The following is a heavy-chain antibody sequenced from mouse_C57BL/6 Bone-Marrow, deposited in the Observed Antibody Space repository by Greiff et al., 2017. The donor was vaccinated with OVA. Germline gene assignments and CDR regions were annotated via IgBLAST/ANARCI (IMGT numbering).Heavy chain of an antibody. D-gene: IGHD1-1*01. CDR1: GFTFSSYA. J-gene: IGHJ2*01. Sequence: EVQGVESGGGLVKPGGSLKLSCAASGFTFSSYAMSWVRQTPEKRLEWVATISDGGSYTYYPDNVKGRFTISRDNAKNNLYLQMSHLKSEDTAMYYCARVDYGSSPWYFDYWGQGTTLTVSS. CDR2: ISDGGSYT. V-gene: IGHV5-4*01. CDR3: ARVDYGSSPWYFDY.